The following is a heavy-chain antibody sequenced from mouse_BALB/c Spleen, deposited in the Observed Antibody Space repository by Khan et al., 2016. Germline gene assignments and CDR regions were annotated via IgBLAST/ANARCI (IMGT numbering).Heavy chain of an antibody. J-gene: IGHJ4*01. CDR1: GYTFTRFW. V-gene: IGHV1-7*01. CDR3: ARWGYGNYLYQAMDY. Sequence: QVQLQQSGAELAKPGASVKMSCKASGYTFTRFWMHWVKQRPGQGLEWIGYINPGSNYTDYNQNFKDKATLTADKSSSTAYMLLSSLTSEDSAVDFCARWGYGNYLYQAMDYWGQGIPVTVSS. D-gene: IGHD2-10*02. CDR2: INPGSNYT.